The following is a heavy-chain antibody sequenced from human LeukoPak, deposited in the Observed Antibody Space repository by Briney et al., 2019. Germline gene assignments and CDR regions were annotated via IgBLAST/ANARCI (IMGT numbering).Heavy chain of an antibody. CDR3: AREYSSGRLDY. D-gene: IGHD6-19*01. V-gene: IGHV4-59*02. CDR2: IYYSGHT. CDR1: GGSVSTYY. Sequence: SETLSLTCTVSGGSVSTYYWSWIRQPPGKGLEWIGYIYYSGHTNYNPSLNSRVTISVDTSKDKFSLKLSSVTAADTAVYYCAREYSSGRLDYWGQGTLVTVSS. J-gene: IGHJ4*02.